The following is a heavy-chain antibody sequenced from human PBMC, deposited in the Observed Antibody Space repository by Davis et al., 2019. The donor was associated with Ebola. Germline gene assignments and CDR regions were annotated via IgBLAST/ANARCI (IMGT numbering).Heavy chain of an antibody. D-gene: IGHD1-20*01. CDR3: ARYNWNFGGFDP. CDR1: GFTVSSNY. V-gene: IGHV3-53*01. J-gene: IGHJ5*02. Sequence: GGSLRLSCAASGFTVSSNYMSWVRQAPGKGLEWVSVIYSGGSTYYADSVKGRFTISRDNSKNTLYLQMNSLRAEDTAVYYCARYNWNFGGFDPWGQGTLVIVSS. CDR2: IYSGGST.